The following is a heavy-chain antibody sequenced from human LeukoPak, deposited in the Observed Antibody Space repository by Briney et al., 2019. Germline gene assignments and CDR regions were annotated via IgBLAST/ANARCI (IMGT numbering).Heavy chain of an antibody. CDR2: IYYSGST. D-gene: IGHD3-10*01. Sequence: PSETLSLTCTVSGGSISSSSYYWGWLRQRPGKGREWIVSIYYSGSTYYNPSLKSRVTISVDTSKNQFSLKLSSVTAADTAVYYCARDRSFDYYGSGSYNYWGQGTLVTVSS. J-gene: IGHJ4*02. CDR3: ARDRSFDYYGSGSYNY. V-gene: IGHV4-39*07. CDR1: GGSISSSSYY.